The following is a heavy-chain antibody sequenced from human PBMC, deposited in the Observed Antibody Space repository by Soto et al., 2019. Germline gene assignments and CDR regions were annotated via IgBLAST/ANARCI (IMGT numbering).Heavy chain of an antibody. CDR2: ITSDGDST. J-gene: IGHJ4*01. D-gene: IGHD2-15*01. Sequence: GGSLRLSCSVSGFTFSNYAVHWVRQAPGKGLEYVSGITSDGDSTWHADSVKDRFTISRDNSKNTLFLQMSSLRVEDTAIYFCVKGNQLLRYYFEFWGPGTLVTASS. CDR1: GFTFSNYA. V-gene: IGHV3-64D*06. CDR3: VKGNQLLRYYFEF.